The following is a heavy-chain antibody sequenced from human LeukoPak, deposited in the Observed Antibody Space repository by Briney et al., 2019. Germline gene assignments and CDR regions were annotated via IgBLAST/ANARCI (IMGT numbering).Heavy chain of an antibody. V-gene: IGHV1-2*02. D-gene: IGHD3-22*01. CDR2: INPNSGGT. CDR1: GYTFTGYY. Sequence: GASVKVSCKASGYTFTGYYMHWVRQAPGQGLEWMGWINPNSGGTNYAQKFQGRVTMTRDTSISTAYMELSRLRSDGTAVYYCACSSDYYDSSGYYLGNYWGQGTLVTVSS. J-gene: IGHJ4*02. CDR3: ACSSDYYDSSGYYLGNY.